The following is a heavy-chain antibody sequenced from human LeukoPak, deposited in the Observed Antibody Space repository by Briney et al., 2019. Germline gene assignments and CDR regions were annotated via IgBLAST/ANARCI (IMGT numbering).Heavy chain of an antibody. CDR3: ARGQSRYGMDV. J-gene: IGHJ6*02. CDR1: GGSFSGYY. V-gene: IGHV4-34*01. CDR2: INHSGST. Sequence: PSETLSLTCAVYGGSFSGYYWSWIRQPPGKGLEWIGEINHSGSTNYNPSLKSRVTISVDTSKNQFSLKLSSVTAADTAVYYCARGQSRYGMDVWGQGTTVTVSS.